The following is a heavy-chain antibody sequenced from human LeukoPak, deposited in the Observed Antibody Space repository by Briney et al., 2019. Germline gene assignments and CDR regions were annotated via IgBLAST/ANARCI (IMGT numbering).Heavy chain of an antibody. Sequence: GGSLRLACTASGFSFSDYYMSWIRQAPGKGLEWISYISSRSTYISDADSVKGRFTISRDNAKNLLFLQMNSLRVEDTALYYCARGGTGAFDYWGQGILVTVSS. CDR1: GFSFSDYY. D-gene: IGHD2-8*02. J-gene: IGHJ4*02. V-gene: IGHV3-11*06. CDR3: ARGGTGAFDY. CDR2: ISSRSTYI.